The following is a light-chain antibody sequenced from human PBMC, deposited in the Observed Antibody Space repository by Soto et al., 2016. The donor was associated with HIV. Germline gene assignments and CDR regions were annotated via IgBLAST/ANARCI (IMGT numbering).Light chain of an antibody. CDR2: AAS. CDR3: QQSYSTPWG. Sequence: DIQMTQSPSSLSASVGDRVTITCRASQSISSYLNWYQQKPGKAPKLPIYAASSLQSGVPSRFSGSGSGTDFTLTISSLQPEDFATYYCQQSYSTPWGFGQGTKVEIK. CDR1: QSISSY. J-gene: IGKJ1*01. V-gene: IGKV1-39*01.